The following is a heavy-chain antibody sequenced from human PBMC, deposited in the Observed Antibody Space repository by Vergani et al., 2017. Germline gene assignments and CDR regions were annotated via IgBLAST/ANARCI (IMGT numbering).Heavy chain of an antibody. D-gene: IGHD1-26*01. CDR1: GGTFSSYT. CDR2: IIPILGIA. J-gene: IGHJ6*02. CDR3: ARSLQRAPYYYYYGMDV. V-gene: IGHV1-69*02. Sequence: QVQLVQSGAEVKKPGSSVKVSCKASGGTFSSYTISWVRQAPGQELEWMGRIIPILGIANYAQKFQGRVTITADKSTSTAYMELSSLRSEDTAVYYCARSLQRAPYYYYYGMDVWGQGTTVTVSS.